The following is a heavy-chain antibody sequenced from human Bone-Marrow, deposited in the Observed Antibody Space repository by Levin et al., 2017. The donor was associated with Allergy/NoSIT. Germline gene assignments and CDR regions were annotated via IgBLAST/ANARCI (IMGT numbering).Heavy chain of an antibody. V-gene: IGHV1-46*01. CDR1: QFSLTSHF. Sequence: ASVKVSCKASQFSLTSHFLHWVRQAPGQGLEWMGFINPTTGGANSAQKFQGRVHMSADTSTRTLHLELSNLTSADPAVYYCAGFREIFFDSWGQGTLVTVSS. CDR3: AGFREIFFDS. CDR2: INPTTGGA. D-gene: IGHD3-10*01. J-gene: IGHJ4*02.